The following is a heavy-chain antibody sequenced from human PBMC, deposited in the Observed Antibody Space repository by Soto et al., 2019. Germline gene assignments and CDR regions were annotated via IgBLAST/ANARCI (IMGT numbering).Heavy chain of an antibody. J-gene: IGHJ3*02. D-gene: IGHD6-6*01. V-gene: IGHV3-33*01. CDR2: IWYAGSNK. CDR1: GFTFSSYV. CDR3: ARGIEYSSSPPNDAFDI. Sequence: GRSLRLSCAASGFTFSSYVMHWVRQAPGKALARVAVIWYAGSNKYYADSVKGRFTISRDNSKNTLYLQMNSLRVEDTAVYYCARGIEYSSSPPNDAFDISGQGTMVTVS.